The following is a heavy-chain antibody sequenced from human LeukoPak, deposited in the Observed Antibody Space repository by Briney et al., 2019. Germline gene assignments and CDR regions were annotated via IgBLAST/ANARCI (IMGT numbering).Heavy chain of an antibody. CDR1: GYTFTGYY. Sequence: ASVKVSCKASGYTFTGYYIHWVRQAPGQGLEWMGWINPNNGGTNYAQKFQGRVTMTRDTSISTAYVELSRLRSDDTAVYYCVRGQWELLSFFDYWGQGTLVTVSS. CDR2: INPNNGGT. CDR3: VRGQWELLSFFDY. J-gene: IGHJ4*02. D-gene: IGHD1-26*01. V-gene: IGHV1-2*02.